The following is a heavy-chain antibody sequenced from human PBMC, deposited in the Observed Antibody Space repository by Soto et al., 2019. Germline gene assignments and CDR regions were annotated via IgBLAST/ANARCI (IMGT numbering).Heavy chain of an antibody. D-gene: IGHD6-19*01. CDR1: GFTFSSYS. J-gene: IGHJ3*02. CDR2: ISSSSSYI. Sequence: EVQLVESGGGLVKPGGSLRLSCAASGFTFSSYSRNWVRQAPGKGLEWVSSISSSSSYIYYADSVKGRFTISRDNAKNSLYLQMNSLRAEDTAVYYCASFERIAVAQGGRNAFDIWGQGTMVTVSS. CDR3: ASFERIAVAQGGRNAFDI. V-gene: IGHV3-21*01.